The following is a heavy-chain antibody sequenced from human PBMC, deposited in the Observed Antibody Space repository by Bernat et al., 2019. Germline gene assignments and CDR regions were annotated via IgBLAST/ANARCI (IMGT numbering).Heavy chain of an antibody. J-gene: IGHJ4*02. V-gene: IGHV3-48*01. D-gene: IGHD3-16*01. CDR2: ISSSSTTT. CDR1: GFTFRSYS. CDR3: AGDKGENFDY. Sequence: EVQLVESGGGLVEPGGSLRLSCAASGFTFRSYSMTWVRLALGKGLEWVSYISSSSTTTYYAGSVKGRFTISSKSGKNLLFLQMGGLRVEDTAVYYGAGDKGENFDYWGQGTLVTVSS.